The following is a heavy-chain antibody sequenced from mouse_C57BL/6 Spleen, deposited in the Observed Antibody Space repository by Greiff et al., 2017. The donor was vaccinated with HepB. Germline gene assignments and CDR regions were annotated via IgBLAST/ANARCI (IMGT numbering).Heavy chain of an antibody. J-gene: IGHJ3*01. CDR3: ARDGNYGNYWFAY. CDR1: GFTFSSYA. CDR2: ISDGGSYT. D-gene: IGHD2-1*01. Sequence: EVMLVESGGGLVKPGGSLKLSCAASGFTFSSYAMSWVRQTPEKRLEWVATISDGGSYTYYPDNVKGRFTISRDNAKNNLYLQMSHLKSEDTAMYYCARDGNYGNYWFAYWGQGTLVTVSA. V-gene: IGHV5-4*01.